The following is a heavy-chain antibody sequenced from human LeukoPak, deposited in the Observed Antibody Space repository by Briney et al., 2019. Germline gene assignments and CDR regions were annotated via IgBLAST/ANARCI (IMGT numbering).Heavy chain of an antibody. V-gene: IGHV3-11*04. Sequence: KAGGSLRLSCAASGFTFSRYWMSWIRQAPGKGLEWVSYISSSGSTIYYADSVKGRFTISRDNAKNSLYLQMNSLRAEDTAVYYCAILRLHWFDPWGQGTLVTVSS. J-gene: IGHJ5*02. CDR1: GFTFSRYW. CDR3: AILRLHWFDP. CDR2: ISSSGSTI.